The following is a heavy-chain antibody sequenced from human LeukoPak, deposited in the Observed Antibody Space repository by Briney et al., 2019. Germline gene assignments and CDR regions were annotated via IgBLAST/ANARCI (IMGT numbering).Heavy chain of an antibody. CDR1: GFTFSSYA. J-gene: IGHJ4*02. CDR2: ISGSGGST. V-gene: IGHV3-23*01. Sequence: SGGSLRLSCAASGFTFSSYAMSWVRQAPGKGLEWVSAISGSGGSTYYADSVKGRFTISRDNSKNTLYLQMNSLRAEDTAVYYCAKDQDYYDSSGYYGHWGQGTLVTVSS. CDR3: AKDQDYYDSSGYYGH. D-gene: IGHD3-22*01.